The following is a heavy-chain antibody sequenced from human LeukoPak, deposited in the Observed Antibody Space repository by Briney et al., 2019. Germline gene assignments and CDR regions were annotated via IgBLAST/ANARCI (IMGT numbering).Heavy chain of an antibody. CDR3: AREGGYSSSWYI. CDR1: GCTFTSYD. V-gene: IGHV1-8*01. Sequence: ASVKVSCKASGCTFTSYDINWVRQATGQGLEWMGWMNPNSGNTGYAQKFQGRVTMTRNTSISTAYMELSSLRSEDTAVYHCAREGGYSSSWYIWGQGTLVTVSS. D-gene: IGHD6-13*01. J-gene: IGHJ4*02. CDR2: MNPNSGNT.